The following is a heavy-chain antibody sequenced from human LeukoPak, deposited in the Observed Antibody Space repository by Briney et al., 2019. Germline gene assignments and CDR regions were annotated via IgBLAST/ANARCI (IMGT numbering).Heavy chain of an antibody. CDR3: AKVRGNYDFWSGFDY. CDR1: GFTFSTYG. J-gene: IGHJ4*02. D-gene: IGHD3-3*01. Sequence: GGSLRLSCTASGFTFSTYGMHWVRQAPGKGLKLVAFIRYDGSNKYYGDSVKGRFTISRDNSKNTLYLQMHSLRVEDTAVYYCAKVRGNYDFWSGFDYWGQGTLVTVSS. CDR2: IRYDGSNK. V-gene: IGHV3-30*02.